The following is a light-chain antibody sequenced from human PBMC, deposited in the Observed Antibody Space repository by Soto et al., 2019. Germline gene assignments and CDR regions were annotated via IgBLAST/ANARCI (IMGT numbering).Light chain of an antibody. CDR1: QSVSSY. CDR2: DAS. J-gene: IGKJ4*01. CDR3: QQRSNWPT. Sequence: EIVLTQSPATLSLSPGERATLSCRASQSVSSYLAWYQQKPGQAPRLLNYDASNRATGIPARFSGSGSGTDFTLTISSLEPEDFAVYYCQQRSNWPTFGGGTKVDI. V-gene: IGKV3-11*01.